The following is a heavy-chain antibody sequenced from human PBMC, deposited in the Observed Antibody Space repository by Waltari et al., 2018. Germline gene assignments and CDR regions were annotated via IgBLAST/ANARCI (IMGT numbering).Heavy chain of an antibody. J-gene: IGHJ4*02. CDR3: AKQGSTGWSHQRGFDS. CDR1: GSTFDDSA. Sequence: EVQLVESGGGLVQPGRFLRPPCAASGSTFDDSASNWVRQAAGKGLEWVSGISWNSGSIGYADSVKGRFTISRDNAKNSLYLQMNSLRAEDMAFYYCAKQGSTGWSHQRGFDSWGQGTLVTISS. V-gene: IGHV3-9*03. CDR2: ISWNSGSI. D-gene: IGHD6-19*01.